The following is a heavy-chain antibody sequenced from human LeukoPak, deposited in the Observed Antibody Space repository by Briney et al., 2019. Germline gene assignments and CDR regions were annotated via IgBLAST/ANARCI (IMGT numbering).Heavy chain of an antibody. CDR1: GYRFTSYW. J-gene: IGHJ6*02. Sequence: KDGESLKISCKGSGYRFTSYWIGWVRQMPGKGLEWMGIIYPGDSDTRYSPSFQGQVTISADKSISTAYLQWSSLKASDTAMYYCARSSASGDYYYGMDVWGQGTTVTVSS. V-gene: IGHV5-51*01. CDR2: IYPGDSDT. D-gene: IGHD1-26*01. CDR3: ARSSASGDYYYGMDV.